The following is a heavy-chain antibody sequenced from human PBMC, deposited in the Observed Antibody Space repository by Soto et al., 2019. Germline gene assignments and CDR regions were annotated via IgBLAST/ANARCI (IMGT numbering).Heavy chain of an antibody. Sequence: QVQLQESGPGLVKPSETLSLTCTVSGGSISSYYWSWIRQPPGKGLEWIGYIYYSGSTKYNPSLKSRVTMSVDTSENQFSLKLSSVTAADTAVYYCARMIAAAGSEYFDYWGQGTLVTVSS. D-gene: IGHD6-13*01. CDR3: ARMIAAAGSEYFDY. V-gene: IGHV4-59*01. CDR2: IYYSGST. J-gene: IGHJ4*02. CDR1: GGSISSYY.